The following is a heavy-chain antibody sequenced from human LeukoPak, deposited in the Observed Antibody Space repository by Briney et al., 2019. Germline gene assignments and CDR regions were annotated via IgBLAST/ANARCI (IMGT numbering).Heavy chain of an antibody. D-gene: IGHD6-19*01. CDR3: ARLYDSGWYGGPDY. CDR2: ISGSSSYI. J-gene: IGHJ4*02. Sequence: GGSLRLSCSASGFTFSYYSMNWIRQAPGKGLEWVSSISGSSSYIDFADSVKGRFTISRDNANNSLYLQMNSLRVEDTAVYYCARLYDSGWYGGPDYWGQGTLVTVSS. CDR1: GFTFSYYS. V-gene: IGHV3-21*01.